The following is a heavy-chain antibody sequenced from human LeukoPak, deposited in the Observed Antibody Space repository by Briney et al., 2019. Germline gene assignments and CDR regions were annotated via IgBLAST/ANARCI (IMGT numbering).Heavy chain of an antibody. CDR3: ARDGGRWDLDF. J-gene: IGHJ4*02. Sequence: GGSLRLSCAASGFSFSASAFHWVRQAPGKGLEWVAFIWLDGNNEYADSVRGRFTTSRDNSKNTLYLQINSLRPDDTAVYYCARDGGRWDLDFWGQGTLVTVSS. V-gene: IGHV3-30*02. D-gene: IGHD2-15*01. CDR2: IWLDGNNE. CDR1: GFSFSASA.